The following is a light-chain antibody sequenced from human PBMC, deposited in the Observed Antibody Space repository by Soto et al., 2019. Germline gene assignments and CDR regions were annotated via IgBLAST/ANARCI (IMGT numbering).Light chain of an antibody. J-gene: IGKJ5*01. CDR2: DAT. CDR1: QSVDIY. Sequence: EVVLTQSPATLSLSPGERATLSCRASQSVDIYLSWFQQRPGQAPRLLIYDATNRATGIPARFSGSGSATDFTLTISSLEPEDFAVYYCQQRKYWPPITFGQGTRLEIK. CDR3: QQRKYWPPIT. V-gene: IGKV3-11*01.